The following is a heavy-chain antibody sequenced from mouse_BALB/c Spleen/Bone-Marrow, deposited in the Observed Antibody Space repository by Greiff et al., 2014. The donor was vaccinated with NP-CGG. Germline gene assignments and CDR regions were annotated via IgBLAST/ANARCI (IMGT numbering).Heavy chain of an antibody. Sequence: QVQLKDSGAELVRPGASVKLSCKASGYTFTTHWVNWIKQRPGQGLEWIGRIDPSDNETHYNQKFKDKAMLTVDKSSNTAYMQLSSLTSEDSAVYYCARGGSSPAWFAYWGQGTLVTVSA. CDR1: GYTFTTHW. D-gene: IGHD1-1*01. V-gene: IGHV1-61*01. CDR3: ARGGSSPAWFAY. J-gene: IGHJ3*01. CDR2: IDPSDNET.